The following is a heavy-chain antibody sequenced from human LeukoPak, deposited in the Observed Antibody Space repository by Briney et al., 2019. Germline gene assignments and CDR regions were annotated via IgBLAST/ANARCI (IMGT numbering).Heavy chain of an antibody. V-gene: IGHV4-34*01. D-gene: IGHD3-9*01. CDR2: INHSGST. CDR3: ARFNVYYDILTGYYPPYYYYGMDV. J-gene: IGHJ6*02. CDR1: GGSFSGYY. Sequence: SETLSLTCAVYGGSFSGYYWSWIRQPPGKGLEWIGKINHSGSTNYNPSLKSRVTISVDTSKNQFSLKLSSVTAADTAVYYCARFNVYYDILTGYYPPYYYYGMDVWGQGTTVTVSS.